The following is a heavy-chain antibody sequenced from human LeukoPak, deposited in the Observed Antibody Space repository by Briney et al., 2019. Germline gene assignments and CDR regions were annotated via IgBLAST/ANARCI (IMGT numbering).Heavy chain of an antibody. CDR2: ISGDGRVI. Sequence: AGGSLRLSCVASGFAFSSYEMSWVRQAPGKGLEWVSFISGDGRVIHSADSVRGRFTISADNARNSVFLQMNSLRAEDTAVYYCATSLSGWFGPSAYYCGQGTLATVSS. CDR3: ATSLSGWFGPSAYY. V-gene: IGHV3-48*03. CDR1: GFAFSSYE. D-gene: IGHD6-19*01. J-gene: IGHJ4*02.